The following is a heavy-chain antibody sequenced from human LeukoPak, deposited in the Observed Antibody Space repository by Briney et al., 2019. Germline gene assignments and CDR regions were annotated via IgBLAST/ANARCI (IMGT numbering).Heavy chain of an antibody. CDR2: VYYRGST. D-gene: IGHD1-26*01. Sequence: SETLSLTCTVSGGPIISDTSYWGWIRQPPGKGLEWIGTVYYRGSTHYKPSLKTRVTISIDTSKSQFSLKLSSVTAADTAVYYCARDPYSGSYGNYYYYFMDGWGKGTTVTVSS. CDR1: GGPIISDTSY. CDR3: ARDPYSGSYGNYYYYFMDG. V-gene: IGHV4-39*02. J-gene: IGHJ6*03.